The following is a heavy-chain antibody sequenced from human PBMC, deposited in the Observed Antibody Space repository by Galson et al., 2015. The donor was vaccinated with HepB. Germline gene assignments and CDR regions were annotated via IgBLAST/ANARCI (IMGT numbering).Heavy chain of an antibody. V-gene: IGHV4-34*01. CDR2: INHSGST. CDR1: GGSFSGYY. D-gene: IGHD5-12*01. J-gene: IGHJ4*02. Sequence: SETLSLTCAVYGGSFSGYYWSWIRQPPGKGLEWIGEINHSGSTNYNPSLKSRVTISVDTSKNQFSLKLSSVTAADTAVYHCARGRKIMVATRVRGCYFDYWGQGTLVTVSS. CDR3: ARGRKIMVATRVRGCYFDY.